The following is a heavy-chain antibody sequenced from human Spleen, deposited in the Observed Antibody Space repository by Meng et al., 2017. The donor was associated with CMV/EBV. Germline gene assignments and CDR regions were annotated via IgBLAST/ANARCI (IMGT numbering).Heavy chain of an antibody. CDR2: ISYDGGNE. D-gene: IGHD5-24*01. Sequence: LSCAASGFTCSGYGFHGVRQAPGKGREWVAIISYDGGNEYYADSVKGRFTISRDNSKNTLYLQMNSLRADDTAVYYCAKGSRWLSTDYWGQGTLVTVSS. CDR3: AKGSRWLSTDY. V-gene: IGHV3-30*18. CDR1: GFTCSGYG. J-gene: IGHJ4*02.